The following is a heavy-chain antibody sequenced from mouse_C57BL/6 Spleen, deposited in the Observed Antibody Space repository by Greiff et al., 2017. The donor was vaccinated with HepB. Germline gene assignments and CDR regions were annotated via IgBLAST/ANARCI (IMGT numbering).Heavy chain of an antibody. J-gene: IGHJ2*01. V-gene: IGHV5-9-1*02. CDR2: ISSGGDYI. Sequence: EVQGVESGEGLVKPGGSLKLSCAASGFTFSSYAMSWVRQTPEKRLEWVAYISSGGDYIYYADTVKGRFTISRDNARNTLYLQMSSLKSEDTAMYYCTRDRDGYPLDYWGQGTTLTVSS. D-gene: IGHD2-3*01. CDR1: GFTFSSYA. CDR3: TRDRDGYPLDY.